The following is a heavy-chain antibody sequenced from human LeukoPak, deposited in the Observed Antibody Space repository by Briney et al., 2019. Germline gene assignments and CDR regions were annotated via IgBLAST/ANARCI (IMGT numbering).Heavy chain of an antibody. D-gene: IGHD1-26*01. CDR3: ARVRIESGSYYSDY. J-gene: IGHJ4*02. CDR2: INHGGRT. Sequence: SETLSLTCAVYGGSFSTYLWTWIRQPPGKGLEWIGDINHGGRTNYNPSLKSRVHLSIDMSKHQFSLNVRSVTAADTAVYYCARVRIESGSYYSDYWGQGILVTVSS. CDR1: GGSFSTYL. V-gene: IGHV4-34*01.